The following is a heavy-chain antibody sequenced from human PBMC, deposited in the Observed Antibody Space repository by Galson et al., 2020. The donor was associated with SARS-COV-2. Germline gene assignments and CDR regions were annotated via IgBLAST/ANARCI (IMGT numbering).Heavy chain of an antibody. V-gene: IGHV1-18*01. CDR2: NSAYNDNT. CDR1: GYTFTSYG. Sequence: ASVTVSCKASGYTFTSYGISWVRQAPEQGREWIGWNSAYNDNTKTTQTFQDRITMTTDPPTTTASMELRSLRPDDPAVYYCTRAPDVEVIVAAEEKGDFDYWGKGTRVT. D-gene: IGHD3-16*02. J-gene: IGHJ4*02. CDR3: TRAPDVEVIVAAEEKGDFDY.